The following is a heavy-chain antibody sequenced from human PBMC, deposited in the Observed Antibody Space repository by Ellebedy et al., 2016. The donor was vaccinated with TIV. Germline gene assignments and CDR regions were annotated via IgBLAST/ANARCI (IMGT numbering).Heavy chain of an antibody. CDR2: IVPFVDKA. D-gene: IGHD3-10*01. CDR1: RGSFSSYG. Sequence: AASVKVSCKASRGSFSSYGITWVRQAPGQGLEWMAGIVPFVDKAKNAQKFQGRISITADESTSTAYMELSSLRPDDTAMYYCARDLGRGYGSDSYYKEWGQGTLVTVSS. V-gene: IGHV1-69*13. J-gene: IGHJ4*02. CDR3: ARDLGRGYGSDSYYKE.